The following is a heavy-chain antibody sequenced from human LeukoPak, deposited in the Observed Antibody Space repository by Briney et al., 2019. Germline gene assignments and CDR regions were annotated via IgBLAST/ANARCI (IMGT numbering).Heavy chain of an antibody. CDR3: ARLFSRGWPYYYGLGA. D-gene: IGHD6-19*01. CDR1: GGSIDSSGSY. J-gene: IGHJ6*02. V-gene: IGHV4-39*01. Sequence: SETLSLTCTVSGGSIDSSGSYWGWIRQPPGKGLVWIGCVYYGGDAYYNPSLKSRVTISPDLSKNQFSLSLISVTAADTALYYCARLFSRGWPYYYGLGAWGQGTTVTVSS. CDR2: VYYGGDA.